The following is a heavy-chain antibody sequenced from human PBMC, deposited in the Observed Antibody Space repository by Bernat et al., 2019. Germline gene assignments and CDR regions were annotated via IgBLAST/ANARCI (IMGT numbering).Heavy chain of an antibody. CDR1: GFIFGGFG. CDR2: IWYDGSNK. V-gene: IGHV3-33*01. Sequence: QVHLVESGGGVVQPGRSLRLSCAASGFIFGGFGMHWVRQAPGKGLEWVAVIWYDGSNKYYADSVKGRFTISRDNSKNTLYLQMNSLRAEDTAVYYCARGDDILTGYYYSWVDYWGQGTLVTVSS. D-gene: IGHD3-9*01. J-gene: IGHJ4*02. CDR3: ARGDDILTGYYYSWVDY.